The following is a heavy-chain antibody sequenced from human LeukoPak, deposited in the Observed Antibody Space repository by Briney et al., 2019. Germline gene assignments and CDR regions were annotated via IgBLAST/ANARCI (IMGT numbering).Heavy chain of an antibody. J-gene: IGHJ5*02. CDR3: TTDQLSGYDSGS. V-gene: IGHV3-15*01. Sequence: GGPLSLSCAASGFTFSNALMSWVRQAAGKRQEWVGRIKSKTDGGTTHYAAPVNGRFTISRDGSNNTLYLKMNSLNTKDTAVYYCTTDQLSGYDSGSWGRGTLVTVSS. CDR1: GFTFSNAL. D-gene: IGHD5-12*01. CDR2: IKSKTDGGTT.